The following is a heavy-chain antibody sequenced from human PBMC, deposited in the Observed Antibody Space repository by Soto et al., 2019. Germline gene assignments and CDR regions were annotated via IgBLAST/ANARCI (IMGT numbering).Heavy chain of an antibody. D-gene: IGHD1-26*01. J-gene: IGHJ4*02. CDR1: GGSISSYY. CDR2: IYYSGST. CDR3: ARGGGSPDY. V-gene: IGHV4-59*08. Sequence: QVQLQESGPGLVKPSETLSLTCTVSGGSISSYYWSWIRQPPGKGLEWIGYIYYSGSTNYNPSRMSGVTISVDTSKNQFSLKLTSVTAADTAVYYCARGGGSPDYWGQGTLVTVSS.